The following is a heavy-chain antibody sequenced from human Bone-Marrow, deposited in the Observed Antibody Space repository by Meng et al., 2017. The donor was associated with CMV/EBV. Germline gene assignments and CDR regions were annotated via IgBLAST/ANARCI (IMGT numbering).Heavy chain of an antibody. J-gene: IGHJ6*02. CDR1: GGTSNTYT. V-gene: IGHV1-69*10. Sequence: SVKVSCKASGGTSNTYTFNWVRQAPGRGLEWMGGIIPYLDEPNYAQTFQGRVTITSDRSTAAYMELSSLRSEDTAVYYCARDELRGAVAGTSNTVSWYNYYGMDVWGQGTTVTVSS. D-gene: IGHD6-19*01. CDR2: IIPYLDEP. CDR3: ARDELRGAVAGTSNTVSWYNYYGMDV.